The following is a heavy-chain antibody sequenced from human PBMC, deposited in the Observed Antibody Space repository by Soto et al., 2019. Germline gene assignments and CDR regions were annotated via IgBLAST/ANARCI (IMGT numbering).Heavy chain of an antibody. J-gene: IGHJ5*02. CDR2: ISSSSSTI. CDR1: GFTFSSYS. CDR3: SREVVCLNRFDP. D-gene: IGHD2-21*01. V-gene: IGHV3-48*02. Sequence: EVQLVESGGGLVQPGGSLRLSCAASGFTFSSYSMNWVRQAPGKGLEWVSYISSSSSTIYYADSVKGRVTISRHNANNSLSLQMNSLRDEYTAVYYSSREVVCLNRFDPLGQGTLVTVSS.